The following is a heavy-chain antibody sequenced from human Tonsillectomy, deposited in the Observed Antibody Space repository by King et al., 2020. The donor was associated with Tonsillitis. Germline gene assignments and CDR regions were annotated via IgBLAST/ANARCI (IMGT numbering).Heavy chain of an antibody. Sequence: QLQESGPGLVKPSETLSLTCTVSGGSISSTSYSWGWIRQPPGKGLEWIGSLYPTWTTYYKSSLKSRVTVSVDTSKNQFSLKLTSVTATDTAVYYCASRLHSSWYGRGDYWGQGTLVTVSS. CDR3: ASRLHSSWYGRGDY. CDR1: GGSISSTSYS. D-gene: IGHD6-13*01. V-gene: IGHV4-39*01. J-gene: IGHJ4*02. CDR2: LYPTWTT.